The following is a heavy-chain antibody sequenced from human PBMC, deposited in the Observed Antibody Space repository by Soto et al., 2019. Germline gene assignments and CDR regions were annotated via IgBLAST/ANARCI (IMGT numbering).Heavy chain of an antibody. J-gene: IGHJ4*02. D-gene: IGHD6-13*01. CDR2: FDPEGGEA. V-gene: IGHV1-24*01. Sequence: ASVKVSCKISGHTLTELSIHWVRQAPGKGLEWMGGFDPEGGEAIYAQKWHGRVTVTEDTVTDTAYMELSGLNSDDTALYYCAKYSVAGSRYFDYWGQGTLVTVSS. CDR1: GHTLTELS. CDR3: AKYSVAGSRYFDY.